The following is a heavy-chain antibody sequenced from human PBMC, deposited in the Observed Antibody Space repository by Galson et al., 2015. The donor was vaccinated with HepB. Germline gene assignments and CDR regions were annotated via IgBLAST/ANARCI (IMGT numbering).Heavy chain of an antibody. CDR2: IDWDDDK. J-gene: IGHJ4*02. CDR3: ARMGDDYGDYVFDY. D-gene: IGHD4-17*01. Sequence: PALVKPTQTLTLTCTFSGFSLSTSGMRVSWIRQPPGKALEWLARIDWDDDKFYSTSLKTRLTISKDTSKNQVVLTMTNMDPVDTATYYCARMGDDYGDYVFDYWGQGTLVTVSS. CDR1: GFSLSTSGMR. V-gene: IGHV2-70*04.